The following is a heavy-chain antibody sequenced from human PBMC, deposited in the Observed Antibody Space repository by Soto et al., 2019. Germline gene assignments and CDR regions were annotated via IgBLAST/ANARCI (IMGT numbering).Heavy chain of an antibody. J-gene: IGHJ4*02. CDR2: ISWNSGTI. Sequence: EVQLVESGGGLVQPGRSLRLSCAASGFTFDDYAMHWVRQAPGKGMEWVSGISWNSGTIGYADSVKGRFSISRDNAKNSLYLQMNSLRAEDTALYYCAKATQFAYYFDYWGQGTLFTVAA. CDR3: AKATQFAYYFDY. CDR1: GFTFDDYA. V-gene: IGHV3-9*01.